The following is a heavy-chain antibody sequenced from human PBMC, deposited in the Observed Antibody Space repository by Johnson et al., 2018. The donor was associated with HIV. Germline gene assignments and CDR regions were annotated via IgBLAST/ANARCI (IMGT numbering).Heavy chain of an antibody. Sequence: VQLVESRGVLVQPGGSLRLSCAASGFTFDEDDMSWVRQAPGKGLEWVSGINWSGDTTGYADSVKGRFAISRDNSKNTLYLQMNSLRAGDTAVYYCVRDGNYYDRSGYRVDAFDVWGQGTMVTVSS. J-gene: IGHJ3*01. CDR1: GFTFDEDD. D-gene: IGHD3-22*01. CDR3: VRDGNYYDRSGYRVDAFDV. V-gene: IGHV3-20*04. CDR2: INWSGDTT.